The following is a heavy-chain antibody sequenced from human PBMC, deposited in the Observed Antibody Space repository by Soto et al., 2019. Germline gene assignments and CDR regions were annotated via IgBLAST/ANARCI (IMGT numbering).Heavy chain of an antibody. CDR1: GFTVSSHY. V-gene: IGHV3-53*01. J-gene: IGHJ4*02. CDR2: IYSGGST. CDR3: ARGLGRGYYDSSGYFHLDY. Sequence: EVQLVESGGGLIQPGGSLRLSCAASGFTVSSHYMSWVRQAPGKGLEWVSVIYSGGSTYYADSVKGRFTISRDNSKNTLYLQMNSLRAEDTAVYYCARGLGRGYYDSSGYFHLDYWGQGTLVTVSS. D-gene: IGHD3-22*01.